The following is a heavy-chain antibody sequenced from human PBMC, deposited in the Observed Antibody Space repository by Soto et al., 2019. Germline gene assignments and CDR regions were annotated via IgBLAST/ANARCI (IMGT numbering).Heavy chain of an antibody. Sequence: SETLSLSCTVPGDSISKTNWGGWVRQPPGKGLEGIGEIHQSGSTNYSPSLKGRVTISVDNSKNQFSLKLRSVSAADTAVYYCARVPIIVEIPPAPSGWFDPWGQGPLVTVSS. J-gene: IGHJ5*02. CDR3: ARVPIIVEIPPAPSGWFDP. V-gene: IGHV4-4*02. CDR1: GDSISKTNW. D-gene: IGHD2-2*01. CDR2: IHQSGST.